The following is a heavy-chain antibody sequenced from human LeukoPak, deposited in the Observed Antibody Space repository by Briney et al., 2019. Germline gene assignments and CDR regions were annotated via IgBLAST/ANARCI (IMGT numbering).Heavy chain of an antibody. V-gene: IGHV4-59*08. CDR2: IHYSGST. CDR3: ASSLWGHSYYYGMDV. Sequence: SETLSLTCTVSGGSISSHYWSWIRQPPGKGLEWIGYIHYSGSTNYSPSLKSRVTISVDTSKRQFSLKLTSVTAADTAMYFCASSLWGHSYYYGMDVWGQGTTVTVSS. J-gene: IGHJ6*02. CDR1: GGSISSHY. D-gene: IGHD7-27*01.